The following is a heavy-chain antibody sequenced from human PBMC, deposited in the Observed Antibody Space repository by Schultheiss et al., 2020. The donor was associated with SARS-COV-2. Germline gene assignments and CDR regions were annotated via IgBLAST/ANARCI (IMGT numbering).Heavy chain of an antibody. CDR1: GGSISSGSYY. D-gene: IGHD5-12*01. Sequence: TLSLTCTVSGGSISSGSYYWSWIRQPAGKGLEWIGRIYTSGSTNYNPSLKSRVTMSVDTSKNQFSLKLSSVTAADTAVYYCARDGLSGYDPDYWGQGTLVTVSS. CDR3: ARDGLSGYDPDY. J-gene: IGHJ4*02. CDR2: IYTSGST. V-gene: IGHV4-61*02.